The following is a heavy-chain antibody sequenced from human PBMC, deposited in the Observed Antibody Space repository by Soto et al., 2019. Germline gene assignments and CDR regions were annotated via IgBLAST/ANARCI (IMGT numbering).Heavy chain of an antibody. CDR1: GFTFSTYW. V-gene: IGHV3-74*01. J-gene: IGHJ4*02. D-gene: IGHD3-10*01. CDR2: INPDGSST. Sequence: PGGSLRLSCAASGFTFSTYWMHWVRQAPGKGLLWVSRINPDGSSTSYADSVKGRFTISRDNAENTLYLQMNILRVEDTAVYYCTGDTFGPRYSWGQGTLVTVSS. CDR3: TGDTFGPRYS.